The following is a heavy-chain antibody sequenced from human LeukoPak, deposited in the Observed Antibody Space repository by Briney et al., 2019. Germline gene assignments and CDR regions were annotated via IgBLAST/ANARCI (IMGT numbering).Heavy chain of an antibody. Sequence: SVKVSCRASGGTFSSYAISWVRQAPGQGLEWMGGIIPIFGTANYAQKFQGRVTITTDESTSTAYMELSSLRSEDTAVYYCARDQSGSYSGIDYWGQGTLVTVSS. CDR3: ARDQSGSYSGIDY. D-gene: IGHD1-26*01. CDR2: IIPIFGTA. CDR1: GGTFSSYA. V-gene: IGHV1-69*05. J-gene: IGHJ4*02.